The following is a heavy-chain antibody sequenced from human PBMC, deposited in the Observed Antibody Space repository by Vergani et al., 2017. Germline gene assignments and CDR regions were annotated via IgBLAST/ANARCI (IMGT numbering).Heavy chain of an antibody. D-gene: IGHD1-26*01. CDR1: GGSISSYY. Sequence: QVQLQESGPGLVKPSETLSLTCTVSGGSISSYYWSWIRQPPGKGLEWMGYIYYSGSTNYNPSLKSRVTISVDTSKNQFSLKLSSVTAADTAVYYCARAMNAYSGSPDGFDPWGQGTLVTVSS. V-gene: IGHV4-59*01. CDR3: ARAMNAYSGSPDGFDP. J-gene: IGHJ5*02. CDR2: IYYSGST.